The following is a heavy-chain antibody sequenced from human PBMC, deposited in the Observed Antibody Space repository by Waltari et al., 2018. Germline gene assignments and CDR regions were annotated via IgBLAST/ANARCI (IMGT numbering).Heavy chain of an antibody. CDR1: EYSFKKDW. D-gene: IGHD4-17*01. CDR3: ARASAIRDYYGTLTAYEPFDY. CDR2: VQLRDSTI. J-gene: IGHJ4*02. V-gene: IGHV5-51*01. Sequence: EVPLGQSGAEVKKPGESLKISCKDSEYSFKKDWIGWVRQGPGKGREWMGLVQLRDSTIRSSLSFRGHVTLSADKSISTAFLQWSSLKASDTATSYCARASAIRDYYGTLTAYEPFDYWGQGTLVTVSS.